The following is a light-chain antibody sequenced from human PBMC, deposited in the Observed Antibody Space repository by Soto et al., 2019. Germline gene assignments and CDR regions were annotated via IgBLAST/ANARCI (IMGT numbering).Light chain of an antibody. V-gene: IGKV1-5*01. J-gene: IGKJ1*01. CDR2: HAS. CDR3: QQYNSYS. Sequence: DIQMTQSPSALSASVGERATLSCRASQSVGGYLNWYQQKPGKAPKVLIYHASNLQSGVPTWFSGSGSGTEITPTSSSLQPDDVATYYCQQYNSYSFGQGTKVDIK. CDR1: QSVGGY.